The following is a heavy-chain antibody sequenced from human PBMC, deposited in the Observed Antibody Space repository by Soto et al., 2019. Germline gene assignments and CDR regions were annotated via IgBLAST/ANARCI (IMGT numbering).Heavy chain of an antibody. CDR3: ARGLLYATTYFDY. CDR2: IIPVVGTT. D-gene: IGHD2-8*01. J-gene: IGHJ4*02. Sequence: QVQLVQSGAEVKKPGSSVKVSCKAPGDTFTTNSLNWVRQAPGQGLEWMGGIIPVVGTTKYAQKYQDRVTITGDKSTNTAYMELSSLRSDVTAVYYCARGLLYATTYFDYWGQGTPVTVSS. CDR1: GDTFTTNS. V-gene: IGHV1-69*06.